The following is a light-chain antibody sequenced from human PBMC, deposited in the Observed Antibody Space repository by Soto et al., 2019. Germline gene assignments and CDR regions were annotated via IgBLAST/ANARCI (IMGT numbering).Light chain of an antibody. CDR3: MQTVAAPWT. V-gene: IGKV2D-29*01. J-gene: IGKJ1*01. CDR2: AVS. Sequence: DIVLTQTPLSLSVTPGQPASISCKSSQSLVFSDGKTYFDWYLQKPGQPPHLLIYAVSNRFSGVPDRFSGRGSGTDFTLRISRVEDEDVGLYYCMQTVAAPWTFGQGTKVEI. CDR1: QSLVFSDGKTY.